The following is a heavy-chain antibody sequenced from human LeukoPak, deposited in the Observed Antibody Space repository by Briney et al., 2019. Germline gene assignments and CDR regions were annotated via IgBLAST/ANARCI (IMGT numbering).Heavy chain of an antibody. J-gene: IGHJ4*02. D-gene: IGHD1/OR15-1a*01. CDR3: AKGRTNDY. CDR2: ISDTGGNT. Sequence: GGSLRLSCAASGFIFSTYAMSWVRQTPERGLEWVSAISDTGGNTFYADSVKGRFTISRDNSKNTLYLQMNSMRAEDTAIYYCAKGRTNDYWGQGTLVTVSS. CDR1: GFIFSTYA. V-gene: IGHV3-23*01.